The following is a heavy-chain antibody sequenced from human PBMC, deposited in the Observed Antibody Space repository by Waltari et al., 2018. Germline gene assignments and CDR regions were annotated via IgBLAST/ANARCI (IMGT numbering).Heavy chain of an antibody. V-gene: IGHV3-23*01. CDR2: ISGSGGST. Sequence: EVQLLESGGGLVQPGGSLRLSCAASGFPFRSYAMIWVRQAPGKGLEWVSAISGSGGSTYYADSVKGRFTISRDNSKNTLYLQMNSLRAEDTAVYYCAKRNWAYSSGWSSEGVFDYWGQGTLVTVSS. CDR1: GFPFRSYA. CDR3: AKRNWAYSSGWSSEGVFDY. J-gene: IGHJ4*02. D-gene: IGHD6-19*01.